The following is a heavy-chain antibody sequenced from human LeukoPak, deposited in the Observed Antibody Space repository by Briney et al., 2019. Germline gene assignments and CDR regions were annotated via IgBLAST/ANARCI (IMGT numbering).Heavy chain of an antibody. CDR2: IKSKTDGGTT. V-gene: IGHV3-15*01. CDR1: GFTFSNAW. J-gene: IGHJ4*02. CDR3: TPRWGGSSLDY. D-gene: IGHD6-13*01. Sequence: PGGSLRLSCAASGFTFSNAWMSWVRQAPGKGLEWVGRIKSKTDGGTTDYAAPVKGRFTISRDDSKNTLYLQMNSLKTEDTAVYYCTPRWGGSSLDYWGQGTLVTVSS.